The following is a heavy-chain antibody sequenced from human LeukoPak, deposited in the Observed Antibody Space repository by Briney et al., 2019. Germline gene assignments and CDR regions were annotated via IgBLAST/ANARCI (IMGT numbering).Heavy chain of an antibody. CDR1: GGSISSYY. J-gene: IGHJ5*02. CDR2: IYYSGST. Sequence: SETLSLTCTVSGGSISSYYWSWIRQPPGKGLEWIGYIYYSGSTNYNPSLKSRVTISVDTSKNQFPLKLSSVTTADTAVYYCARDQGYYDSSGSRWFDPWGQGTLVTVSS. D-gene: IGHD3-22*01. V-gene: IGHV4-59*01. CDR3: ARDQGYYDSSGSRWFDP.